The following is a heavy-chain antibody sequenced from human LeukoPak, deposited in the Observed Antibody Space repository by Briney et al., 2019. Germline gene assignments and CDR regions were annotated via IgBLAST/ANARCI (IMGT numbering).Heavy chain of an antibody. CDR1: GYSISSDNW. CDR2: IHYSGIT. V-gene: IGHV4-28*01. CDR3: ARKPNAVYWFDP. D-gene: IGHD4/OR15-4a*01. Sequence: SETLSLTCAVSGYSISSDNWWGWIRQPPGKGLEWIGYIHYSGITYYSPSLKSRVTLSVDTSKNQFSMRLSSVTAVDTAVYYCARKPNAVYWFDPWGQGTLVTVSS. J-gene: IGHJ5*02.